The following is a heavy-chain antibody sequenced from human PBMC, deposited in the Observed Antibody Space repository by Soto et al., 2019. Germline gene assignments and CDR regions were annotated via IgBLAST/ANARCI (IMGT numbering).Heavy chain of an antibody. J-gene: IGHJ4*02. V-gene: IGHV3-20*04. CDR1: GFTFDDYG. CDR2: TNWNGGRI. CDR3: ARSRAGSSFPPFVD. Sequence: EVQLVESGGGVVRPGGSLRLSCAASGFTFDDYGMNWVRQGPGKGLEWVSGTNWNGGRIDYADSVKGRFTISRDNARNSLYLQMNSLRVEDTALYYGARSRAGSSFPPFVDWGQGALVTVSS. D-gene: IGHD2-15*01.